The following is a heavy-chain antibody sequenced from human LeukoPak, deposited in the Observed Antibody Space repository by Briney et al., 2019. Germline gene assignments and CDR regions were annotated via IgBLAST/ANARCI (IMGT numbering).Heavy chain of an antibody. CDR1: GYTFTSYY. J-gene: IGHJ5*02. CDR2: INPSGGST. D-gene: IGHD6-19*01. Sequence: ASVKVSCKASGYTFTSYYMRWVRQAPGQGLEWMGIINPSGGSTSYAQKFQGRVTMTRDTSTSTVYMELSSLRSEDTAVYYCARDRIESAVAGMGLYNWFDPWGQGTLVTVSS. CDR3: ARDRIESAVAGMGLYNWFDP. V-gene: IGHV1-46*01.